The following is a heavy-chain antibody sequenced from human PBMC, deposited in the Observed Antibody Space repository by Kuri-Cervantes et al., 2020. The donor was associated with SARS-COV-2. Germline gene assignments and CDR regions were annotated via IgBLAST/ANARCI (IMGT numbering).Heavy chain of an antibody. CDR3: ARALHDFWSGYSDAFDI. J-gene: IGHJ3*02. D-gene: IGHD3-3*01. CDR1: GFTFSSYA. V-gene: IGHV3-30*04. CDR2: ISYDGSNK. Sequence: GESLKISCAASGFTFSSYAMHWVRQAPGKGLEWVAVISYDGSNKYYADSVKGRFTISRDNSKNTLYLQMNSLRAEDTAVYYCARALHDFWSGYSDAFDIWGQGIMVTVSS.